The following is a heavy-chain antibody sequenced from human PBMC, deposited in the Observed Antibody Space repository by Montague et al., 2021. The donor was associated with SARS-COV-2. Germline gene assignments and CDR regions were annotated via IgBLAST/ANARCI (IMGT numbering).Heavy chain of an antibody. CDR3: ARLAGFHTYFAFDV. CDR2: LFVSGRT. V-gene: IGHV4-61*02. Sequence: SQTLSLICSVSGASISSGAYYWSWIRQPAGKGLEWIGRLFVSGRTSYNPSLKSRVTMSVDASENHFSLKVTSVTVADTAVYYCARLAGFHTYFAFDVWGQGTTVAVS. J-gene: IGHJ6*02. CDR1: GASISSGAYY. D-gene: IGHD6-19*01.